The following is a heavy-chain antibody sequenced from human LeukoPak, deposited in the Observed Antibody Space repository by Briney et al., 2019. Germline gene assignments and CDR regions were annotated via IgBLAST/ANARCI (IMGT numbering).Heavy chain of an antibody. J-gene: IGHJ3*02. CDR2: INPSGGST. CDR3: ANVVGATSVPGDAFDI. D-gene: IGHD1-26*01. CDR1: GYTFPSYY. Sequence: ASVKVSCKASGYTFPSYYMHWVRQAPAQGLEWMGIINPSGGSTSYAQKFQGRVTMTRDTSTSTVYMELSSLRSEDTAVYYCANVVGATSVPGDAFDIWGQGAMVTVSS. V-gene: IGHV1-46*03.